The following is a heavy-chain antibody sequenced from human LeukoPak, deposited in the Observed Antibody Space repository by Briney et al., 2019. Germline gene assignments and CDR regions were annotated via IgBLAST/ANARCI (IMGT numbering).Heavy chain of an antibody. V-gene: IGHV3-74*01. CDR1: GFTFSGYW. CDR3: ARSLGDYGDY. J-gene: IGHJ4*02. CDR2: INEDASII. Sequence: GGSLRLSCAASGFTFSGYWMHWVRQAPGKGLEWVSRINEDASIITYADSVKGRFIISRDNTKNSLYLQMNSLRAEDTAAYYCARSLGDYGDYWGQGTLVTVSS. D-gene: IGHD4-17*01.